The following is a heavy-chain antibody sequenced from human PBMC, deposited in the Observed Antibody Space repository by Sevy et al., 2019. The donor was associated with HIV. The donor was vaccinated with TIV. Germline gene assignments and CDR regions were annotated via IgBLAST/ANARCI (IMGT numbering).Heavy chain of an antibody. D-gene: IGHD3-16*02. CDR2: IKQDGSEK. V-gene: IGHV3-7*03. Sequence: GGSLRLSCAASGFTFRTYAMNWVRQAPGKGLEWVAHIKQDGSEKHYVDSVKGRFTISRDNSKNSVYLQMNSLRAKDTAVYFCAREGYYDYIWGSYRYFNDYWGQGTLVTVSS. CDR3: AREGYYDYIWGSYRYFNDY. J-gene: IGHJ4*02. CDR1: GFTFRTYA.